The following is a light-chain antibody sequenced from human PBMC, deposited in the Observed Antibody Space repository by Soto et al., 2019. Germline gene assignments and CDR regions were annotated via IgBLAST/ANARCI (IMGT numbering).Light chain of an antibody. V-gene: IGLV2-23*01. CDR1: SSDVGSYNL. J-gene: IGLJ2*01. CDR2: EGS. Sequence: QSVLTQPASVSGSPGQSITISCTGTSSDVGSYNLVSWYQQQPGKAPKLMIYEGSKRPSGVSNRFSGSKSGNTASLTISGLQAEDEADYYCCSYAGRSTLFGGGTKLTVL. CDR3: CSYAGRSTL.